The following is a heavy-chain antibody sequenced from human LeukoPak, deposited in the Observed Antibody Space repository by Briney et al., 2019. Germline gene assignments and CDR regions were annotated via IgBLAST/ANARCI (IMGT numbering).Heavy chain of an antibody. CDR1: GYTFTGYY. D-gene: IGHD3-10*01. Sequence: ASVKVSCKASGYTFTGYYMHWVRQAPGQGLEWMGWINPNNGGTNYAQKFQGWVTMTRDTSISTVYMELGRLRSDDTAVYYCATDGSGGYPLYYFDFWGQGTLVTVSS. CDR3: ATDGSGGYPLYYFDF. CDR2: INPNNGGT. V-gene: IGHV1-2*04. J-gene: IGHJ4*02.